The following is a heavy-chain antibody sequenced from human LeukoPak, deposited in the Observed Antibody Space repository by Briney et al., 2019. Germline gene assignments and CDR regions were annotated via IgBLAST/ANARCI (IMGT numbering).Heavy chain of an antibody. CDR3: ARNGNYYGSGSANFDY. CDR1: GGSISSSSYY. D-gene: IGHD3-10*01. V-gene: IGHV4-39*07. CDR2: IYYSGST. J-gene: IGHJ4*02. Sequence: SETLSLTCTVSGGSISSSSYYWGWIRQPPGKGLEWIGSIYYSGSTNYNPSLKSRVTISVDTSKNQFSLKLSSVTAADTAVYYCARNGNYYGSGSANFDYWGQGTLVTVSS.